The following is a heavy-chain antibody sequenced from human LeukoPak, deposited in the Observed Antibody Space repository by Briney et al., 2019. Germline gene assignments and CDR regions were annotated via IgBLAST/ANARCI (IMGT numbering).Heavy chain of an antibody. CDR1: GYTFTSYG. CDR2: ISAYNGNT. CDR3: ARDSPVSTVTTVVGRGGGDFDY. J-gene: IGHJ4*02. D-gene: IGHD4-17*01. Sequence: ASVKVSCTASGYTFTSYGISWVRQAPGQGLEWMGWISAYNGNTNYAQKLQGRVTMTTDTSTSTAYMELRSLRSDDTAVYYCARDSPVSTVTTVVGRGGGDFDYWGQGTLVTVSS. V-gene: IGHV1-18*01.